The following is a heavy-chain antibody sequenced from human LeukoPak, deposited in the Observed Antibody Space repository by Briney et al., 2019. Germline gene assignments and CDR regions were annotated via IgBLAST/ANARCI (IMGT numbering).Heavy chain of an antibody. J-gene: IGHJ4*02. V-gene: IGHV4-59*01. CDR3: AALVGPTKAIDY. D-gene: IGHD1-26*01. Sequence: SETLSLTCTVSGGSINSYYWSWIQQPPGKGLEWIGYIFCSGSTTYSKYNPSLKSRVTISVDTSKNQFSLRLTSVTAADTAVYYCAALVGPTKAIDYWGQGTLVTVSS. CDR2: IFCSGSTTYS. CDR1: GGSINSYY.